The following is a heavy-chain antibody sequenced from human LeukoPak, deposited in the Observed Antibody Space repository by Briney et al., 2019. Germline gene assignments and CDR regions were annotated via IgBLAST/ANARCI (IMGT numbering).Heavy chain of an antibody. CDR1: GFSFSASW. CDR3: ARDSGYGTYDD. V-gene: IGHV3-7*01. CDR2: IKEDGSVT. D-gene: IGHD6-25*01. J-gene: IGHJ4*02. Sequence: PGGSLRLSCAAASGFSFSASWMKWVRQAAGKGLEWVASIKEDGSVTRYVDSVKGRFTISRDNAKNPLFLQMNGLRAEDTAVYYCARDSGYGTYDDWGQGTLVTVSS.